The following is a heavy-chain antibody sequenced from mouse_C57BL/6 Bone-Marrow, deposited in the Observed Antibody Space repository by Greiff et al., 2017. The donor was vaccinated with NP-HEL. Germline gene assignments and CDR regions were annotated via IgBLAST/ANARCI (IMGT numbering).Heavy chain of an antibody. D-gene: IGHD2-2*01. CDR1: GFTFSSYA. CDR3: TRDGGYHDY. V-gene: IGHV5-9-1*02. CDR2: ISSGGDYI. J-gene: IGHJ2*01. Sequence: EVKVVESGEGLVKPGGSLKLSCAASGFTFSSYAMSWVRQTPEKRLEWVAYISSGGDYIYYADTVKGRFPISRDNARNTLYLQMSSLKSEDTAMYYCTRDGGYHDYWGQGTTLTVSS.